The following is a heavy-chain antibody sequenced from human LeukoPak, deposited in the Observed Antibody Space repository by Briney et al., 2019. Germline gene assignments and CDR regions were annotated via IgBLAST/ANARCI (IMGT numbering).Heavy chain of an antibody. J-gene: IGHJ4*02. D-gene: IGHD3-10*02. CDR1: GFTFSSYA. CDR3: AKENVKGYFDY. CDR2: ISGDGGAT. V-gene: IGHV3-23*01. Sequence: GGSLRLSCAASGFTFSSYAMSWVRQAPGKGLEWVSAISGDGGATYYGDSVKGRFTISRDNSKNTLYLQMNSLRADDTAVYYCAKENVKGYFDYWGQGILVTVSS.